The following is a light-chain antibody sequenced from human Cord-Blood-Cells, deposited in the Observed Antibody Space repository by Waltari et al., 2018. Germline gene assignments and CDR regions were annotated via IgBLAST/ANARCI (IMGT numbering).Light chain of an antibody. CDR1: QSVSSY. CDR2: DAS. Sequence: IVSTHSPATLSLSPGERATLSCRASQSVSSYLAWYQQKPGQAPRLLIYDASNRATGIPARFSGSESGTDFTLTISSLEPEDFAVYYCQQRSNWPRTFGQGTRLEIK. V-gene: IGKV3-11*01. CDR3: QQRSNWPRT. J-gene: IGKJ5*01.